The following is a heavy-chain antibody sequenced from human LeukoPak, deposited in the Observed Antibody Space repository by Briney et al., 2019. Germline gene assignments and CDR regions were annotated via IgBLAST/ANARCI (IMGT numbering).Heavy chain of an antibody. CDR1: GFTFKKYW. CDR3: ARSEMGPKRRFDY. V-gene: IGHV3-7*03. D-gene: IGHD5-24*01. J-gene: IGHJ4*02. Sequence: GGSLRLSCAASGFTFKKYWMNWVRQVPGKGLECLGNIKEDGSETYYADSVKGRFAISRDNAKNSLYLQMNSLRAEDTAVYYCARSEMGPKRRFDYWGQGTLVTVSS. CDR2: IKEDGSET.